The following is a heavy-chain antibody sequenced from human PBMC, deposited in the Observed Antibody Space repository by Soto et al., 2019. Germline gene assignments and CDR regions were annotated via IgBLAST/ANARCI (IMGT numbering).Heavy chain of an antibody. J-gene: IGHJ4*02. CDR3: ARDRDSYGFHDY. D-gene: IGHD5-18*01. Sequence: QVQLQESGPGLVKPSQTLSVTCTVSGGSISSGGSYWSRIRQHPVKGLEWIGYIHYSGTTYYNPSLKSRVTISIDTSKKQFSLKLSSVTAADTAVSYCARDRDSYGFHDYWGQGTLVTVSS. CDR1: GGSISSGGSY. V-gene: IGHV4-31*03. CDR2: IHYSGTT.